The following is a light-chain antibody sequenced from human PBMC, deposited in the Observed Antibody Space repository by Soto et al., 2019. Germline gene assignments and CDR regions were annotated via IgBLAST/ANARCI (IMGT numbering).Light chain of an antibody. V-gene: IGKV3-20*01. CDR1: QSVTSRY. J-gene: IGKJ5*01. CDR2: GAS. Sequence: EIVLTQSPGTMSFSPVERATLSCTTSQSVTSRYLAWYKQRPGQAPRLLSYGASTRATGIPARFSGSGSGTGFTFTISSLQPEDFETYYCQQYESLPLTFGQGTRLEIK. CDR3: QQYESLPLT.